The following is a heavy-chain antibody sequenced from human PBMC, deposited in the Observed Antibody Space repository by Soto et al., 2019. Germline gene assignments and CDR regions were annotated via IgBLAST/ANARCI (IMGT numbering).Heavy chain of an antibody. V-gene: IGHV3-23*01. CDR1: GFTFNNYA. CDR3: EKGRGGSGSLTPRVDF. D-gene: IGHD3-10*01. Sequence: EVQLLESGGGLVQPGGSLRLSCAASGFTFNNYAMTWVRQAPGKGLEWVSAISGGGDTTSYADSVKGRFTVSRDGSKNLLYLQMSSLRAEDTALYYCEKGRGGSGSLTPRVDFWGQGTLVTVSS. CDR2: ISGGGDTT. J-gene: IGHJ4*02.